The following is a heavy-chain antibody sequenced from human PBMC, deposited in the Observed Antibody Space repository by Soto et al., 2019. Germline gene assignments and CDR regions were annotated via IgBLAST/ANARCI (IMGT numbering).Heavy chain of an antibody. CDR2: IYSDGST. CDR1: GFTVSSNY. Sequence: EVHLVESGGGLIQPGGSLRLSCAVSGFTVSSNYMTWVRQAPGKGLEWVSVIYSDGSTYYTDSVKGRFTISRDNSKNTLFLQMSSLRPEDTAMYYCARDSNYVGDFDYWGQGTLVTVSS. J-gene: IGHJ4*02. V-gene: IGHV3-53*01. D-gene: IGHD1-7*01. CDR3: ARDSNYVGDFDY.